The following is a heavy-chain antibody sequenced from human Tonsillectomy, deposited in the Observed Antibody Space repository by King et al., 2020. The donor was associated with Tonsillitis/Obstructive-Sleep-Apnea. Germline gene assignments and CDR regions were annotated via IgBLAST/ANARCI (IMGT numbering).Heavy chain of an antibody. V-gene: IGHV4-34*01. CDR3: ARATGYCSSTSCYLISSSSYSGFHYYMDV. Sequence: VQLQQWGAGLLKPSETLSLTCAVYGGSFSGYYWSWIRQPPGKGLEWIGEINHSGSTNYNPSLKSRVTISVDTSKNQFSLKLSSVTAADTAVYYCARATGYCSSTSCYLISSSSYSGFHYYMDVWGKGTTVTVSS. CDR1: GGSFSGYY. CDR2: INHSGST. J-gene: IGHJ6*03. D-gene: IGHD2-2*01.